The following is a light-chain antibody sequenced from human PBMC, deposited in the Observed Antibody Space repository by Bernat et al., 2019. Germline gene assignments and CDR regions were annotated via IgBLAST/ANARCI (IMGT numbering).Light chain of an antibody. CDR2: DVN. V-gene: IGLV2-11*01. CDR3: CSYAGSYTHYV. J-gene: IGLJ1*01. Sequence: QSALTQPASVSGSPGQSITISCTGTSSDVGGYNYVSWYQQHPGKAPKLMIYDVNNRPSGVPDRFSGSKSGNTASLTISGLQAEDEADYYCCSYAGSYTHYVFGAGTKVTVL. CDR1: SSDVGGYNY.